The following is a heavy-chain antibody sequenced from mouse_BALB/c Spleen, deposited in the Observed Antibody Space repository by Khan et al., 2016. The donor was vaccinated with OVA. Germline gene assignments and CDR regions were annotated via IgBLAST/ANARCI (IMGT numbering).Heavy chain of an antibody. CDR2: ISNTGST. CDR3: ARGDGSYYGAIEY. Sequence: EVQLQESGPGLVKPSQSLSLSCTVSGYSITSDYAWNWIRQLPGNKLEWMGYISNTGSTSYNPSLKSRISFTRDTSKNQFFLQLTSVTTDDTATYYCARGDGSYYGAIEYWGQGTSVTVSS. D-gene: IGHD1-1*01. CDR1: GYSITSDYA. J-gene: IGHJ4*01. V-gene: IGHV3-2*02.